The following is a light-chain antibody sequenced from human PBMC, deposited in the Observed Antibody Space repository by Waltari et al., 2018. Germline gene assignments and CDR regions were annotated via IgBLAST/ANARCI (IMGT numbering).Light chain of an antibody. Sequence: EIVLTQSPDTLSLSPGERATLSCKASQSVGRSLAWYQQKPGQAPRLLIYGASNRGAGIPDRLSGGGEETAFSLTISKVETEDFVVYYWQHYVRLPATFGQETKVEIK. J-gene: IGKJ1*01. CDR1: QSVGRS. V-gene: IGKV3-20*01. CDR3: QHYVRLPAT. CDR2: GAS.